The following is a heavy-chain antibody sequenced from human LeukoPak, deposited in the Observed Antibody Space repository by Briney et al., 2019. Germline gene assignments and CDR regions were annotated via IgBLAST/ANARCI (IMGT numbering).Heavy chain of an antibody. J-gene: IGHJ6*03. CDR3: ARDTSGSSGWAHYYYYMDV. CDR1: GGSISSYY. D-gene: IGHD6-19*01. CDR2: INHSGST. Sequence: PSETLSLTCTVSGGSISSYYWSWIRQPPGKGLEWIGEINHSGSTNYNPSLKSRVTMSVDTSKNQFSLKLSSVTAADTAVYYCARDTSGSSGWAHYYYYMDVWGKGTTVTISS. V-gene: IGHV4-34*01.